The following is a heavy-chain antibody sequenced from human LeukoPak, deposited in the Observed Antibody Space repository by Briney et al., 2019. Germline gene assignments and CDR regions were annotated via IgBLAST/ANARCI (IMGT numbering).Heavy chain of an antibody. CDR1: EFSVGSNY. Sequence: PGGSLRLSCAASEFSVGSNYMTWVRQAPGKGLEWVSSISSSSSYIYYADSVKGRFTISRDNAKNSLYLQMNSLRAEDTAVYYCASEAYCGGDCYNDDYWGQGTLVTVSS. J-gene: IGHJ4*02. CDR3: ASEAYCGGDCYNDDY. D-gene: IGHD2-21*02. CDR2: ISSSSSYI. V-gene: IGHV3-21*01.